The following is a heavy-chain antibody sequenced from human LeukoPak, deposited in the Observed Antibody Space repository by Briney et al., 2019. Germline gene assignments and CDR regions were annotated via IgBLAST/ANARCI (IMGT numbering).Heavy chain of an antibody. Sequence: GGSLRLSCAASGFTFSSYWMNWARQAPGKGLEWVASINHNGNVNYYLDSVKGRFTISRDNAKNSLYLQMSNLRAEDTAVYFCARGGGLDVWGQGATVTVSS. CDR1: GFTFSSYW. V-gene: IGHV3-7*03. J-gene: IGHJ6*02. CDR2: INHNGNVN. D-gene: IGHD3-16*01. CDR3: ARGGGLDV.